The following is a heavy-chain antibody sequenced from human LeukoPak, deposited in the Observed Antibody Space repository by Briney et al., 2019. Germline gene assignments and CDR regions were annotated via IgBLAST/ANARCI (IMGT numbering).Heavy chain of an antibody. Sequence: ASVKVSCKASGGTFSSYAISWVRQAPGQGLEWMGRIIPILGIANYAQKFQGRVTMTRDTSTSTVYMELSSLRSEDTAVYYCARDIKSGRYFESQNFDYWGQGTLVTVSS. V-gene: IGHV1-69*04. J-gene: IGHJ4*02. CDR3: ARDIKSGRYFESQNFDY. CDR1: GGTFSSYA. CDR2: IIPILGIA. D-gene: IGHD3-9*01.